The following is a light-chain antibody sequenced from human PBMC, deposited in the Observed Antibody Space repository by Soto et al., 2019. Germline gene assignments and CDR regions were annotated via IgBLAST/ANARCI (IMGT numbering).Light chain of an antibody. CDR2: EVS. CDR1: TSDVGSDNF. Sequence: QYVLTQPPSVSASPGQSITISCPGTTSDVGSDNFVSWYQQHPGKAPKLMIYEVSKRPSGVSNRFSGSKSGNTASLTISGLQAEDEADYYCSSYGSTITFYVFGTGTKVTVL. CDR3: SSYGSTITFYV. J-gene: IGLJ1*01. V-gene: IGLV2-23*02.